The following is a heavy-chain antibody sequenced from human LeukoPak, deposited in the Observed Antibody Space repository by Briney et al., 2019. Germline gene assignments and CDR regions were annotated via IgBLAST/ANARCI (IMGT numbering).Heavy chain of an antibody. D-gene: IGHD6-13*01. CDR2: IYYSGST. Sequence: PSETLSRTCTASGGSIISYYWSWIRQPPGKGLEWIGYIYYSGSTVYNPSLKSRVTILVDTSKNQFSLKLNSVTAADTAVYYCARDRGAAAGSPYSYFDYWGQRILVTLSS. J-gene: IGHJ4*02. CDR3: ARDRGAAAGSPYSYFDY. CDR1: GGSIISYY. V-gene: IGHV4-59*01.